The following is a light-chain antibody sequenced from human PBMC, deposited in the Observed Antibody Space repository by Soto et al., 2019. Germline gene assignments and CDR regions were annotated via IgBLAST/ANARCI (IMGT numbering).Light chain of an antibody. V-gene: IGKV3-15*01. CDR2: SAS. CDR3: HYYADWPFA. J-gene: IGKJ2*01. Sequence: ELVMTQSPATLSVSPGERVTLACRASESLSRFLAWYQQRPGQAPRLLIYSASTRATGVPARFSGSGSATDFTLTIDSLQSEDFAVYYCHYYADWPFAFGQGTKLEI. CDR1: ESLSRF.